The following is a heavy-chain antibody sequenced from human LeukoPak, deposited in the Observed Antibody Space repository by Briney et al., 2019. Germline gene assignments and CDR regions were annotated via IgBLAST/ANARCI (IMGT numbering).Heavy chain of an antibody. J-gene: IGHJ6*03. Sequence: ASVKVSCKASGYTFTSYYMRWVRQAPGQGLEWMGIINPSGGNTGYAQKFQGRVTITRNTSISTAYMELSSLRSEDTAVYYCARGPPLTTGGYYMDVWGKGTTVTVSS. CDR1: GYTFTSYY. CDR3: ARGPPLTTGGYYMDV. D-gene: IGHD4-11*01. CDR2: INPSGGNT. V-gene: IGHV1-46*01.